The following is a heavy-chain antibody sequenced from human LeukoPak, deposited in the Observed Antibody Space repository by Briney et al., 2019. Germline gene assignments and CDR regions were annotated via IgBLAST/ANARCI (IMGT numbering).Heavy chain of an antibody. Sequence: ASVKVSCKASGYTFTSYYMHWVRQAPGQGLEWMGVINPSDRSTSYAQKFQGRVTMTRDTSTSTVYMELSSLRSEDTAVYYCAREGPRNYFDSSGPGPFDTWGQGTMVTVSS. J-gene: IGHJ3*02. CDR2: INPSDRST. CDR1: GYTFTSYY. V-gene: IGHV1-46*01. D-gene: IGHD3-22*01. CDR3: AREGPRNYFDSSGPGPFDT.